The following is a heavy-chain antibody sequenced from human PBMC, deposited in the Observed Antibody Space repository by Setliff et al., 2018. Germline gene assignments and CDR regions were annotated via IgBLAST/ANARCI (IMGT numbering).Heavy chain of an antibody. CDR3: ARHRAAAGTYYYYYYGMDV. D-gene: IGHD6-13*01. J-gene: IGHJ6*02. Sequence: SVKVSCKASGDTFSTYALSWVRQAPGQGLEWMGGIIPLLETAKYAQKFQGRVTITADESTSTAYMELSSLRSEDTAVYYCARHRAAAGTYYYYYYGMDVWGQGTTVTVSS. CDR1: GDTFSTYA. V-gene: IGHV1-69*13. CDR2: IIPLLETA.